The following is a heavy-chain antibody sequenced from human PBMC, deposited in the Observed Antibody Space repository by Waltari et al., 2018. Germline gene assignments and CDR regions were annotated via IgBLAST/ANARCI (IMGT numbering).Heavy chain of an antibody. CDR3: ARVWGVTTSDF. D-gene: IGHD4-17*01. CDR2: ISSSGPTI. CDR1: GCGVRDYG. Sequence: EVQLVESGGGLVQPGGALRLCGAAAGCGVRDYGMNWVRQAPGKGLEWLSFISSSGPTIHYADSVKGRFTVSRDNTKNSLSLQMNSLRAEDTTVYYCARVWGVTTSDFWGQGTLVTVSS. V-gene: IGHV3-48*03. J-gene: IGHJ4*02.